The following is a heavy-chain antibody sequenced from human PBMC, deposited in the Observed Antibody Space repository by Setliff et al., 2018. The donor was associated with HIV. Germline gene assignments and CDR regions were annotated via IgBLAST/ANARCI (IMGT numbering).Heavy chain of an antibody. V-gene: IGHV4-4*08. J-gene: IGHJ5*02. CDR2: IYTSGST. CDR3: ARCITSVGTRWFDP. Sequence: PSETLSLTCTVSGGSINSYYWNWIRQPPGKGLEWIGYIYTSGSTNYNSSLQSRVTISVDTSKNQFSLKVNSVTAADTAVYYCARCITSVGTRWFDPWGQGTLVTVSS. CDR1: GGSINSYY.